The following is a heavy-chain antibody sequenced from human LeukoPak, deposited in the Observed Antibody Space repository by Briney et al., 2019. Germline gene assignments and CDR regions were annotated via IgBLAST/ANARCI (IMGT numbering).Heavy chain of an antibody. Sequence: RGESLQISCKGSGYRFTSYWIGWVRQLPGKGLEWMGIIYPGDSDTRYSPSFQGQVTISADKSISTAYLQWSSLKASDTAMYYCARHRGHYYDSMYGVFDYWGQGTLVTVSS. CDR3: ARHRGHYYDSMYGVFDY. V-gene: IGHV5-51*01. CDR1: GYRFTSYW. J-gene: IGHJ4*02. D-gene: IGHD3-22*01. CDR2: IYPGDSDT.